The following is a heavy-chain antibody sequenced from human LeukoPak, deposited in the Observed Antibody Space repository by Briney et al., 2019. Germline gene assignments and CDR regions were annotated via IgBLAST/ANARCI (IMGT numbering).Heavy chain of an antibody. CDR3: ARDKYYARASYGMDV. CDR1: GFTFSDYY. Sequence: GGSLRLSCAASGFTFSDYYMSWIRQAPGKGLEWVSYISSSGSTIYCADSVKGRFTISRDNAKNSLYLQMNSLRAEDTAVYYCARDKYYARASYGMDVWGQGTTVTVSS. V-gene: IGHV3-11*01. CDR2: ISSSGSTI. D-gene: IGHD1-26*01. J-gene: IGHJ6*02.